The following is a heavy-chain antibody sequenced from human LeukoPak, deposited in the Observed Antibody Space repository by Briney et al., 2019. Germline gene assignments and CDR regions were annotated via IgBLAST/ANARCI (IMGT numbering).Heavy chain of an antibody. Sequence: PGGSLRLSCAASGFTFSSYGMTWVRQAPGKGLEWVSGISGSGGNTYYADSVKGRFTISRDNSKNTLFLQMNSLRAEDTAVYYCAKDGAAAAGTLFDYWGQGTLVTVSS. CDR2: ISGSGGNT. D-gene: IGHD6-13*01. V-gene: IGHV3-23*01. CDR3: AKDGAAAAGTLFDY. CDR1: GFTFSSYG. J-gene: IGHJ4*02.